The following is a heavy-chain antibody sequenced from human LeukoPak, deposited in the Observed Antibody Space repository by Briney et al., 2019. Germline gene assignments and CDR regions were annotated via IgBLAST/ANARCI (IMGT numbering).Heavy chain of an antibody. CDR1: GFTFNMFV. J-gene: IGHJ4*02. CDR3: ARGPYLQLDSGSFFDY. CDR2: ISGFGDKT. Sequence: GGSLRLSCAAPGFTFNMFVMSWVRQAPGKGLEWVSGISGFGDKTNYADSVRGRFTISRDSSKNTVYLQMNSLRVDDTAFYYCARGPYLQLDSGSFFDYWGQGTLGIVSS. V-gene: IGHV3-23*01. D-gene: IGHD1-26*01.